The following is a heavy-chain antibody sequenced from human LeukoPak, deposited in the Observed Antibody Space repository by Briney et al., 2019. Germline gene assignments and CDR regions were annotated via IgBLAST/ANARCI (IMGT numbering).Heavy chain of an antibody. CDR2: ISYDGSNK. V-gene: IGHV3-30*04. CDR1: GFTFSSYA. J-gene: IGHJ5*02. CDR3: ARGRVRGGRVGP. Sequence: QSGRSLRLSCAASGFTFSSYAMHWVRQAPGKGLEWVAVISYDGSNKYYADSVKGRFTISRDNSKNTLYLQMNSLRAEDTAVYYCARGRVRGGRVGPWGQGSLVTVSS. D-gene: IGHD3-10*01.